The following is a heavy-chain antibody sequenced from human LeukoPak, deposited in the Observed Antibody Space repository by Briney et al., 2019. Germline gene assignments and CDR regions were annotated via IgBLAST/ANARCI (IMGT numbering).Heavy chain of an antibody. CDR3: ARDAYYGPGGLVY. Sequence: SETLSLTCTVSGDSINGGGYYWSWIRQHPGKGLEWIGYIYYSGSTYYNPSLKSRVTISVDTSKNQFSLKVSSVTVADTAVYYCARDAYYGPGGLVYWGQGTLVTVSS. CDR1: GDSINGGGYY. V-gene: IGHV4-31*03. CDR2: IYYSGST. D-gene: IGHD3-10*01. J-gene: IGHJ4*02.